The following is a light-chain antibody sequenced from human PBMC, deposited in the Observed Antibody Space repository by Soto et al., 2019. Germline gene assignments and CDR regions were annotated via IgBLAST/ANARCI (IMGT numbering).Light chain of an antibody. CDR2: GAA. J-gene: IGKJ1*01. V-gene: IGKV1-9*01. Sequence: IQLTQSPASLSGSVGDSVTITCRASQGISSYLAWYQQKPGKAPKLLIYGAATLQSGVPARFSGSGSGTDFTLTISSLQPEDFATYYCQQLNSYPQTFGHGTKVDIK. CDR3: QQLNSYPQT. CDR1: QGISSY.